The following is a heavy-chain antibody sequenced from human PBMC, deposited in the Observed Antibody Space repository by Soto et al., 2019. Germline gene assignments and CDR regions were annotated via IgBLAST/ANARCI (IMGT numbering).Heavy chain of an antibody. Sequence: QVQLVESGGGVVQPGRSLRLSCAASGFTFSSYAMHWVRQAPGKGLEWVAVISYDGSNKYYADSVKGRFTISRDNSKNTLYLQMNSLRAEDMAVYYCARDLYRYGSGSYVDYWGQGTLVTVSS. CDR2: ISYDGSNK. V-gene: IGHV3-30-3*01. J-gene: IGHJ4*02. CDR3: ARDLYRYGSGSYVDY. CDR1: GFTFSSYA. D-gene: IGHD3-10*01.